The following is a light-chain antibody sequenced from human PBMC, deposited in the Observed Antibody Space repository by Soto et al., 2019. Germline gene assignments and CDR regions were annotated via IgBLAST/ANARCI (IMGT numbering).Light chain of an antibody. V-gene: IGLV1-44*01. J-gene: IGLJ1*01. CDR3: AAWDASLDGGV. CDR1: SSNIGSNT. Sequence: QSVLTQPPSASGTPGQRVTISCSGSSSNIGSNTVNWYQQLPGTAPKLLIYSNNQRPSGGPDRFSGSKSGTSASLAISGLKSEDEADYYCAAWDASLDGGVFGTGTKLTVL. CDR2: SNN.